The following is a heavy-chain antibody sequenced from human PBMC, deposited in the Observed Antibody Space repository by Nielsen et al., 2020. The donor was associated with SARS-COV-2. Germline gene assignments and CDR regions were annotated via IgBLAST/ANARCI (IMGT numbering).Heavy chain of an antibody. CDR1: GFTFDDYA. CDR2: ISWNSGSI. V-gene: IGHV3-9*01. Sequence: SLKISCAASGFTFDDYAMHWVRQAPGKGLEWVSGISWNSGSIGYADSVKGRFTISRDNAKNSLYLQMNSLRAEDTALYYCAKDVPPHDGYGMDVWGQGTTVTVSS. J-gene: IGHJ6*02. CDR3: AKDVPPHDGYGMDV.